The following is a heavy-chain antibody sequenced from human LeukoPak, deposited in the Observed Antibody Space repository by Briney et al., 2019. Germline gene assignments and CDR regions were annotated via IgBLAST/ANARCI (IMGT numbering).Heavy chain of an antibody. Sequence: GRSLRLSCAASGFTFSSYAMHWVRQAPGKGLEWVAVISYDGSNKYGDSVKGRFTISRENSKNTLYLQMNSLRAEDTAVYYCALNRGSGWYFHYWGQGTLVTVSS. CDR1: GFTFSSYA. V-gene: IGHV3-30*04. D-gene: IGHD6-19*01. CDR2: ISYDGSNK. J-gene: IGHJ4*02. CDR3: ALNRGSGWYFHY.